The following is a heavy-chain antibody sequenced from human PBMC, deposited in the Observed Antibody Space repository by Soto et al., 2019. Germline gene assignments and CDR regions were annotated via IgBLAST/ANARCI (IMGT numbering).Heavy chain of an antibody. Sequence: AAVKVSCKASGYTFTSYGISWVRQAPGQGLEWMGWISAYNGNTNYAQKLQGRVTMTTDTSTSTAYMELRSLRSDDTAVYYCARDLFDSGSYPDNRFDPWGQGTLVTVSS. J-gene: IGHJ5*02. V-gene: IGHV1-18*04. D-gene: IGHD1-26*01. CDR2: ISAYNGNT. CDR1: GYTFTSYG. CDR3: ARDLFDSGSYPDNRFDP.